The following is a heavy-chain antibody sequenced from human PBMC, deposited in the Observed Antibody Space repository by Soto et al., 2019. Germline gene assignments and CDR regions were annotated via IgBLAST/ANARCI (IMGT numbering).Heavy chain of an antibody. Sequence: ESLTISGKGSGYSFTSYWISLVRQMPGKGLEWMGRIDPSDSYTNYSPSFQGHVTISADKSISTAYLQWSSLKASDTAMYYCATFPPYGVYPWGQGTTVTVSS. CDR2: IDPSDSYT. CDR1: GYSFTSYW. D-gene: IGHD4-17*01. V-gene: IGHV5-10-1*01. CDR3: ATFPPYGVYP. J-gene: IGHJ6*02.